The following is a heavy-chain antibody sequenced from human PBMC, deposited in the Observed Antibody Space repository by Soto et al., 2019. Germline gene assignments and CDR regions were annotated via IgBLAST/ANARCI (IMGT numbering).Heavy chain of an antibody. Sequence: SEPLSLTCTVSGGSISNYYVSWIRQPPGKGLEWIGHIFYTGNTNYNPALESRVTISVDTSKNQFSLKLSSVTAADTAFYYCARDSGYNYGYFRWFDPWGQGTLVTVSS. CDR2: IFYTGNT. D-gene: IGHD5-18*01. CDR3: ARDSGYNYGYFRWFDP. V-gene: IGHV4-59*01. J-gene: IGHJ5*02. CDR1: GGSISNYY.